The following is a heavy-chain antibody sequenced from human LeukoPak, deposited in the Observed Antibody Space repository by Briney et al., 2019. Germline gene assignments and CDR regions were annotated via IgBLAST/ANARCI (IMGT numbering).Heavy chain of an antibody. J-gene: IGHJ5*02. D-gene: IGHD2-8*01. V-gene: IGHV1-2*02. Sequence: ASVKVSCKASGYTFTGYYIYWLRRTPGQGLEWIGWINPNTAGTKYAQKFQGRVTMTMDMPINTAYMELSRLRSDDTAVYYCARGHLGYCTNGVCEHWFDPWGQGTLVTVSS. CDR2: INPNTAGT. CDR1: GYTFTGYY. CDR3: ARGHLGYCTNGVCEHWFDP.